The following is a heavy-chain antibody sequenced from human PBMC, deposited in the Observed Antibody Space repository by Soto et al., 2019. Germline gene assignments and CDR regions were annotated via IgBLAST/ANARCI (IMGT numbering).Heavy chain of an antibody. CDR1: GFTFSSYA. J-gene: IGHJ4*02. Sequence: EVQLLESGGGLVQPGGSLRLSCAASGFTFSSYAMSWVRQAPGKGLERVSVISGSGGSTYYADSVKGRFTISRDNSKNTLYLQMNSVRAEDTAVYYCAKRGSGSYYIDWGQGTLVTVSS. D-gene: IGHD1-26*01. V-gene: IGHV3-23*01. CDR2: ISGSGGST. CDR3: AKRGSGSYYID.